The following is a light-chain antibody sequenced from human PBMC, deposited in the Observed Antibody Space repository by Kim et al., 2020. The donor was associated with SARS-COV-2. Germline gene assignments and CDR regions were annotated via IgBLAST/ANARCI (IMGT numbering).Light chain of an antibody. CDR2: DAS. CDR3: QQSDDLPLT. CDR1: KDISNS. V-gene: IGKV1-33*01. J-gene: IGKJ4*01. Sequence: ASVENSVPITCTTSKDISNSLNWYQQKPGRAPKLLIYDASILATGVTSRFSGSGSGTEFSFIISNLLPEDVATYFCQQSDDLPLTFGGGTKVDIK.